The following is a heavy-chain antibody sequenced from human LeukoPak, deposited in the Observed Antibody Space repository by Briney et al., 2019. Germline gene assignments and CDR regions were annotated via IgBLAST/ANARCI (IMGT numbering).Heavy chain of an antibody. J-gene: IGHJ3*02. CDR1: GFTFSSYE. V-gene: IGHV3-48*03. Sequence: PGGSLRLSCAASGFTFSSYEMNWVRQAPGKGLEWVSYISSSGSTIYYADSVKGRFTISRDNAKNSLYLQMNSLRAEDTAVYYCARVMPRRGYSYVPHAFDIWSQGTMVTVSS. CDR3: ARVMPRRGYSYVPHAFDI. D-gene: IGHD5-18*01. CDR2: ISSSGSTI.